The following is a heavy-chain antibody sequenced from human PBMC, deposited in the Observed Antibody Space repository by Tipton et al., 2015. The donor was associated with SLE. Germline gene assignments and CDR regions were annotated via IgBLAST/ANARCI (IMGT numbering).Heavy chain of an antibody. CDR1: GGSINNSYYY. V-gene: IGHV4-39*07. CDR3: ARDLRAMGDRFDP. J-gene: IGHJ5*02. D-gene: IGHD3-16*01. Sequence: TLFLTCTVSGGSINNSYYYWAWIRQPPGKGLEWIGSIYYSGSTFNNPSLKRRVTISAVTSKNQFSLRVSSVTSADTAVYYCARDLRAMGDRFDPWGQGALVTVSS. CDR2: IYYSGST.